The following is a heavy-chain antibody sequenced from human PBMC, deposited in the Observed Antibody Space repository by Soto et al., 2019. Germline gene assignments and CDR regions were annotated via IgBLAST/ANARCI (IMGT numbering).Heavy chain of an antibody. J-gene: IGHJ5*02. CDR1: VCAFSSYA. V-gene: IGHV1-69*06. CDR2: IIPIFGTA. Sequence: PAASVKVSCKASVCAFSSYAISWGRHGPGQGLEWMGGIIPIFGTANYAQKFQGRVTITADKSTSTAYMELSSLSSEDTAVYYCARGSVRYCSSTRSSIWFEPWGQGTLVIVS. D-gene: IGHD2-2*01. CDR3: ARGSVRYCSSTRSSIWFEP.